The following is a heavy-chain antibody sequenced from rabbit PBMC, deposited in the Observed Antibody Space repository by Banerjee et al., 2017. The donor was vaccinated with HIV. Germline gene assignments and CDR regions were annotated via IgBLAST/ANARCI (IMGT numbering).Heavy chain of an antibody. Sequence: QEQLEESGGGLVKPEGSLTLTCTASGIDFSSDYWICWVRQAPGQGLEWIACIYAGSGGNSDYANWAKGRFTISKTSSTTVTLQMTRLTAADTATYFCARDLAGVIGWNFNLWGQGTLVTVS. D-gene: IGHD4-1*01. J-gene: IGHJ4*01. CDR1: GIDFSSDYW. V-gene: IGHV1S45*01. CDR2: IYAGSGGNS. CDR3: ARDLAGVIGWNFNL.